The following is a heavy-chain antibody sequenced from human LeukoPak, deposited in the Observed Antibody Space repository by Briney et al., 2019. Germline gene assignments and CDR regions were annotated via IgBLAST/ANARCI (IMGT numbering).Heavy chain of an antibody. CDR3: ARDLIGMDYDFWSGYDAFDI. D-gene: IGHD3-3*01. J-gene: IGHJ3*02. CDR2: ISSSSSYI. CDR1: GFTFSSYS. V-gene: IGHV3-21*01. Sequence: GGSLRLSCAASGFTFSSYSMNWVRQAPGKGLEWVSSISSSSSYIYYADSVKGRFTISRDNAKNSLYLQMNSLRAEDTAVYYCARDLIGMDYDFWSGYDAFDIWGQGTVVTVSS.